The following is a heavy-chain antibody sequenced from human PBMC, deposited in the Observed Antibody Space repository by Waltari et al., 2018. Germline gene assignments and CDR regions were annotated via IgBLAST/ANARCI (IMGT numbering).Heavy chain of an antibody. CDR3: ARGAPYGDYLPCDY. CDR2: VSPYNGET. CDR1: GYTFTRYG. Sequence: QVQLVQSGAEVEKPGASVKVSCKAIGYTFTRYGISWVRQAPGQGLEWMGWVSPYNGETGHAKKFQGRVTRATETFMNTAYMELRSLRPDDTAVYYCARGAPYGDYLPCDYWGQGTLVTVSS. D-gene: IGHD4-17*01. V-gene: IGHV1-18*04. J-gene: IGHJ4*02.